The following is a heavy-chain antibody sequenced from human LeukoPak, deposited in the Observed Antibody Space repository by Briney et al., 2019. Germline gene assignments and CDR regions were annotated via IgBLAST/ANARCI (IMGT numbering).Heavy chain of an antibody. V-gene: IGHV3-30*18. CDR2: ISYDGSKE. D-gene: IGHD6-19*01. J-gene: IGHJ4*02. CDR1: GFTFSSYG. Sequence: GRSLRLSCAASGFTFSSYGMHWVRQAPGKGLEWVAVISYDGSKEYYADSVKGRFTISRDNSKNTLYLQMNSLRAEDTAVYYCAKDVAVAGFYYFDYWGQGTLVTVSS. CDR3: AKDVAVAGFYYFDY.